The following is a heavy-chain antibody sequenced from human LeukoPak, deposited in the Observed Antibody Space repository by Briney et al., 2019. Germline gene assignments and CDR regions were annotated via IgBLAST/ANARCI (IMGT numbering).Heavy chain of an antibody. CDR1: AFTFDDYG. V-gene: IGHV3-20*04. Sequence: PGGSLRLSCAASAFTFDDYGMSWVRQAPGKGLEWASCINWNGVSTGYADSVKGRFTISRDNAKNSLYLQMNSLRAEDTALYYCARNIAAGTTTISGYWGQGTLVTVSS. CDR3: ARNIAAGTTTISGY. J-gene: IGHJ4*02. CDR2: INWNGVST. D-gene: IGHD6-13*01.